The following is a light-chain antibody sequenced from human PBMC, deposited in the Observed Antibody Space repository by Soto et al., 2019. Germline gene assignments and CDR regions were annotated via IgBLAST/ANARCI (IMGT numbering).Light chain of an antibody. V-gene: IGKV3-11*01. CDR2: DAS. J-gene: IGKJ1*01. CDR1: QSVSSY. CDR3: QQRSNWPWT. Sequence: EIVLTQSPATLSLSPGERATLSCRASQSVSSYLAWYQQKLGQAPRLLIFDASNRATGFPARFSGSGSGTDFTLTISSLEPEDFALYYCQQRSNWPWTFGQGTKVDIK.